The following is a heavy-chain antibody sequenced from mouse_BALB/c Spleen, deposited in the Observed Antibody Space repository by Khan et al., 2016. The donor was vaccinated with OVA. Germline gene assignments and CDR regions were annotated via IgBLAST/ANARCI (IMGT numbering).Heavy chain of an antibody. CDR2: IDPANGNT. V-gene: IGHV14-3*02. D-gene: IGHD1-1*01. CDR3: AITTVGRYYARDY. CDR1: GFNIKDTY. J-gene: IGHJ4*01. Sequence: EVQLQQSGAELVKPGASVKLSCTASGFNIKDTYMHWVKQRPEQGLEWIGRIDPANGNTKYDPKFQGKATITADTSSNTAYLQLSSLTSEDTAVYYCAITTVGRYYARDYWGQGTSVTVSS.